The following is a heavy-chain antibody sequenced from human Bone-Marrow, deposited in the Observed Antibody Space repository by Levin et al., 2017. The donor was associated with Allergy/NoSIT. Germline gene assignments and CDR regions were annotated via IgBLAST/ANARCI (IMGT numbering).Heavy chain of an antibody. V-gene: IGHV1-2*02. J-gene: IGHJ4*02. D-gene: IGHD4-17*01. CDR1: GYTFTGYY. CDR2: INPNSGGT. Sequence: RGESLKISCKASGYTFTGYYMHWVRQTPGQGLEWMGWINPNSGGTNYAQKFQGRVTMTRDTSISTAYMELSRLRSDDTAVYYCARDAVTTFGGPDHWGQGTLVTVSS. CDR3: ARDAVTTFGGPDH.